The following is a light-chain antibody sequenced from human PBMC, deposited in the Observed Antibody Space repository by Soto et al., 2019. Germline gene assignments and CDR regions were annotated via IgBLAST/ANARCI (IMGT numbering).Light chain of an antibody. CDR2: GAS. Sequence: ETVMTQSPATLSVSPGERATLSCRAGQSVNSYLAWYQQKPGQAPRLLIRGASARATGIPARFSGSGSGTDFTLTISSLQSEDFAFYYCQQYNQWPLTFGGGTKVEI. J-gene: IGKJ4*01. V-gene: IGKV3-15*01. CDR3: QQYNQWPLT. CDR1: QSVNSY.